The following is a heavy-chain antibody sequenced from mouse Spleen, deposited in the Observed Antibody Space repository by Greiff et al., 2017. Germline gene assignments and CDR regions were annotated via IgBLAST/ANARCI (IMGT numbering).Heavy chain of an antibody. Sequence: EVQLVESGGGLVKPGGSLKLSCAASGFTFSDYGMAWVRQAPGKGPEWVAFISNLAYSIYYADTVTGRFTISRENAKNTLYLEMSSLRSEDTAMYYCARHGVTTRAMDYWGQGTSVTVSS. CDR3: ARHGVTTRAMDY. CDR1: GFTFSDYG. D-gene: IGHD2-3*01. V-gene: IGHV5-15*01. J-gene: IGHJ4*01. CDR2: ISNLAYSI.